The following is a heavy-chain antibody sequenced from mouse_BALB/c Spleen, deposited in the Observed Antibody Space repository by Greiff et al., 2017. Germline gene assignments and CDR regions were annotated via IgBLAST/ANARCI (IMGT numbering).Heavy chain of an antibody. CDR2: IYPGNSDT. V-gene: IGHV1-5*01. Sequence: VQLQQSGTVLARPGASVKMSCKASGYSFTSYWMHWVKQRPGQGLEWIGAIYPGNSDTSYNQKFKGKAKLTAVTSASTAYMELSSLTNEDSAVYYCTSGMITENYAMDYWGQGTSVTVSS. J-gene: IGHJ4*01. CDR1: GYSFTSYW. D-gene: IGHD2-4*01. CDR3: TSGMITENYAMDY.